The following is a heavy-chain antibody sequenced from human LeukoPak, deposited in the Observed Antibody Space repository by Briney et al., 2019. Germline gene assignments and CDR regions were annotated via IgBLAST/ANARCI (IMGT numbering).Heavy chain of an antibody. CDR2: ISAYNGNT. J-gene: IGHJ5*02. V-gene: IGHV1-18*01. D-gene: IGHD6-19*01. CDR1: GYTFTSYG. CDR3: ARVPPLYSSGWYEKRFDP. Sequence: GASVKVSCKASGYTFTSYGISGVRQAPGQGLEWMGWISAYNGNTNYAQKLQGRVTMTTDTSTSTAYMELRSLRSDDTAVYYCARVPPLYSSGWYEKRFDPWGQGTLVTVSS.